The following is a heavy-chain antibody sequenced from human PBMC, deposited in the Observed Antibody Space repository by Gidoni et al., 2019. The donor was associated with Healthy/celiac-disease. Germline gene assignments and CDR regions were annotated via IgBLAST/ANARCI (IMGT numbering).Heavy chain of an antibody. V-gene: IGHV4-39*01. D-gene: IGHD3-3*01. Sequence: HLQLQESGPGLVKPSETLSLPCTGAGGSISSSSYYWGWIRQPPWKGLEWIGGIYYSGSTYQEPSLKSRVNISVDTAKNQFSPEVSLVTAAETAVYYCGRRGGYGFWGGLREPGGFDPWGQGTLVTVSS. CDR3: GRRGGYGFWGGLREPGGFDP. CDR1: GGSISSSSYY. J-gene: IGHJ5*02. CDR2: IYYSGST.